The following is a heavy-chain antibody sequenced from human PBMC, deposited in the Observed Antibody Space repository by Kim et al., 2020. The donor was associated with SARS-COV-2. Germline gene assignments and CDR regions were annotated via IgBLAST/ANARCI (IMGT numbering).Heavy chain of an antibody. CDR1: GFTFSSYS. V-gene: IGHV3-48*02. J-gene: IGHJ4*02. D-gene: IGHD6-13*01. CDR2: ISSSSSTI. Sequence: GGSLRLSCAASGFTFSSYSMNWVRQAPGKGLEWVSYISSSSSTIYYADSVKGRFTISRDNAKNSLYLQMNSLRDEDTAVYYCARDRYSSSWYRGRSLGYWGQGTLVTVSS. CDR3: ARDRYSSSWYRGRSLGY.